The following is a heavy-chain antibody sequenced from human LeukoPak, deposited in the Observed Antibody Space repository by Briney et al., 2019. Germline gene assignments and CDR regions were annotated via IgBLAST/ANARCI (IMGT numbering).Heavy chain of an antibody. J-gene: IGHJ3*02. D-gene: IGHD3-9*01. CDR1: GGSITSYY. V-gene: IGHV4-59*08. CDR3: ARLGGLRYDAFDI. Sequence: SETLSLTCSVSGGSITSYYWSWIRQPPGKGLEWIGYIYYRGSTNYSPSLKSRVTVSVDTSKNQFSLKLRSVTAADTAVYYCARLGGLRYDAFDIWGQGTRVTVSS. CDR2: IYYRGST.